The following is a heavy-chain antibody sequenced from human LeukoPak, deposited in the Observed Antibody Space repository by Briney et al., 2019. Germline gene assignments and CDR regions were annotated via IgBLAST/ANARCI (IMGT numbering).Heavy chain of an antibody. CDR2: ISHINNDA. J-gene: IGHJ3*02. V-gene: IGHV3-21*05. CDR1: GFSFSTYS. CDR3: VADGTGVLPGDAFDI. D-gene: IGHD1-1*01. Sequence: PGGSLRLSCAASGFSFSTYSLNWVRQAPGKGLAWISYISHINNDAHYGESVKGRFTISRDNAKNSLYLEMHTLRAEDTAMYYCVADGTGVLPGDAFDIWSQGTMVTVSA.